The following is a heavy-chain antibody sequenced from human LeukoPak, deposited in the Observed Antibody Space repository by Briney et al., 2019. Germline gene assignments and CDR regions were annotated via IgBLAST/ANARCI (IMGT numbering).Heavy chain of an antibody. D-gene: IGHD4-17*01. CDR1: GFTFSSYG. Sequence: GGSLRLSCAASGFTFSSYGMHWVRQAPGKGLEWVAVISYDGSNKYYADSVKGRFTISRDNSKNTLYLQMNSLRAEDTAVYYCARDGRQDYGDYAAPFDYWGQGTLVTVSS. J-gene: IGHJ4*02. CDR2: ISYDGSNK. CDR3: ARDGRQDYGDYAAPFDY. V-gene: IGHV3-30*03.